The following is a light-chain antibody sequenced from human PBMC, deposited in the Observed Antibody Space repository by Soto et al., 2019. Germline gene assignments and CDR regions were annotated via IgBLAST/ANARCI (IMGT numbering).Light chain of an antibody. CDR3: KQYGSSRVT. V-gene: IGKV3-20*01. CDR2: GAS. J-gene: IGKJ1*01. Sequence: EIVLTQSPGTLSLSPGERATLSCRASQRVSSSYLAWYQQKPGQAPRLLIYGASSRATALPDRFSGSGSGTDFTRTISRLEPEDFAVYDCKQYGSSRVTFGQGTKVETK. CDR1: QRVSSSY.